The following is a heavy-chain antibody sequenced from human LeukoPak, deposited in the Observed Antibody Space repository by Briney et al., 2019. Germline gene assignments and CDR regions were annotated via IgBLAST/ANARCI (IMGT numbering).Heavy chain of an antibody. CDR1: GFTFSSYS. Sequence: GGSLRLSCAASGFTFSSYSMNWVRQAPGKGLEWVSSISSSSSYIYYADSVKGRFTISRDNAKNSLYLQMNSLRAEDTAVYYCARMNDILTGYRSDYYYYMDVWGKGTTVTVSS. D-gene: IGHD3-9*01. CDR2: ISSSSSYI. J-gene: IGHJ6*03. CDR3: ARMNDILTGYRSDYYYYMDV. V-gene: IGHV3-21*01.